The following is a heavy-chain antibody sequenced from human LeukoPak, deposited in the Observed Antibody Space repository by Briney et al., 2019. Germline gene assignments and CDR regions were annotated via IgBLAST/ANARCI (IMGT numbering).Heavy chain of an antibody. V-gene: IGHV3-30*02. CDR1: GFTFSSYG. CDR2: IRYDGSNK. CDR3: ANHRHYYYYMDV. Sequence: GGSLRLSCAASGFTFSSYGMHWVRQAPGKGLEWVAFIRYDGSNKYYADSVKGRFTISRDNSKNTLYLQMNSLRAEDTAVYYCANHRHYYYYMDVWGKGTTVTISS. J-gene: IGHJ6*03.